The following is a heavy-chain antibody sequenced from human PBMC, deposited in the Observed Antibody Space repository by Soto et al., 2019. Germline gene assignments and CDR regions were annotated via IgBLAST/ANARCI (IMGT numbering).Heavy chain of an antibody. CDR3: ARSGITMVWGVITDDYYYYGMDV. Sequence: PSVKVSCKASGYTFTSYGISWVRQAPGQGLEWMGWISAYNGNTNYAQKLQGRVTMTTDTSTSTAYMELRSLRSDDTAVYYCARSGITMVWGVITDDYYYYGMDVWGQGTTVTVSS. V-gene: IGHV1-18*01. D-gene: IGHD3-10*01. CDR2: ISAYNGNT. J-gene: IGHJ6*02. CDR1: GYTFTSYG.